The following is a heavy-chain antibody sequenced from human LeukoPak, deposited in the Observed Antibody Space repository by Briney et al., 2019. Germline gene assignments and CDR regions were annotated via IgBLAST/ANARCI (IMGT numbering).Heavy chain of an antibody. CDR1: GFTFSSYA. CDR3: ASDYFPDY. CDR2: ISDSGART. V-gene: IGHV3-23*01. J-gene: IGHJ4*02. Sequence: PGGSLRLSCAASGFTFSSYAMTWVRQAPGKGLEWVSTISDSGARTNYADSAKGRFTISRDNSMNTLYLQMNSLRADDTAVYYCASDYFPDYWGQGTLVTVSS. D-gene: IGHD6-25*01.